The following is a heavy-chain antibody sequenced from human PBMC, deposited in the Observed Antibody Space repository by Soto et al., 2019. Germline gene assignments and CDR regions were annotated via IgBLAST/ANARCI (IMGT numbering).Heavy chain of an antibody. V-gene: IGHV4-34*01. CDR1: GGSFSGYY. Sequence: SETLSLTCAVYGGSFSGYYWSWIRQPPGKGLEWIGEINHSGSTNYNPSLKSRVTISVDTSKNQFSLKLSSVTAADTAVYYCARGQRYCSGGSCYKKEYFQHWGQGTLVTVSS. CDR3: ARGQRYCSGGSCYKKEYFQH. CDR2: INHSGST. D-gene: IGHD2-15*01. J-gene: IGHJ1*01.